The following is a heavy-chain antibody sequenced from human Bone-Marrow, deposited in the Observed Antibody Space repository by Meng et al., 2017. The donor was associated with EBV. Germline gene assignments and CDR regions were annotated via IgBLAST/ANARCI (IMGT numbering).Heavy chain of an antibody. J-gene: IGHJ4*02. Sequence: VPRVGSGGGLVNPGGSLRLSCVASGFTFSYYYMTWIRQAPGKGLEWVSYISGPGSSVYFADSVRGRFTISRDNAKNSLYLQMNSLRAEDTAVYYCARGEQWLRHYYFDHWGQGSLVTVSS. D-gene: IGHD6-19*01. CDR3: ARGEQWLRHYYFDH. V-gene: IGHV3-11*01. CDR2: ISGPGSSV. CDR1: GFTFSYYY.